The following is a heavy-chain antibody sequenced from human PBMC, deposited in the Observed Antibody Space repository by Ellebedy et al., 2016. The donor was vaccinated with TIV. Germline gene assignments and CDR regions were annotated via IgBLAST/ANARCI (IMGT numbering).Heavy chain of an antibody. CDR2: IKQDGSEK. J-gene: IGHJ3*02. Sequence: GESLKISCAASRFAFSSYWMSWVRQAPGKGLDWVANIKQDGSEKYYADSVTGRFTISRDNAKNSLYPQMNNLRAEDTAVYYCATDGSYGDYLSPTHAFVIWGQGTMVTVSS. CDR3: ATDGSYGDYLSPTHAFVI. CDR1: RFAFSSYW. D-gene: IGHD4-17*01. V-gene: IGHV3-7*01.